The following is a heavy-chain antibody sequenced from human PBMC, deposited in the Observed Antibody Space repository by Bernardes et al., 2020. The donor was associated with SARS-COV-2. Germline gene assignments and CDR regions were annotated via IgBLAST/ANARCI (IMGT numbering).Heavy chain of an antibody. CDR2: ISGSGGST. Sequence: GGPLRLSCAASGFTFSSYAMSWVRRAPGMGLEWVSAISGSGGSTYYAASVKRLFTISSDNSKNTLYLQMNSLRAEDTAVYYCAKDLRVVGATTVYYYGMDVWGQGTTVTVSS. D-gene: IGHD1-26*01. CDR3: AKDLRVVGATTVYYYGMDV. V-gene: IGHV3-23*01. CDR1: GFTFSSYA. J-gene: IGHJ6*02.